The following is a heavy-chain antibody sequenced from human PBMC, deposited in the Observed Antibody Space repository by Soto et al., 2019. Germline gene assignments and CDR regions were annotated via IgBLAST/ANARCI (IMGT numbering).Heavy chain of an antibody. CDR3: KRVGIRGWFQAS. Sequence: SETLSLTXSVSGGSISCHYWTWIRQSPGKGLEWIGYIFYSGSTNYNPSLKSRVTISVDTSKNQFSLEMSSVTAADTAVYYCKRVGIRGWFQASGGRGPLDPVS. D-gene: IGHD3-3*02. CDR2: IFYSGST. V-gene: IGHV4-59*11. CDR1: GGSISCHY. J-gene: IGHJ4*02.